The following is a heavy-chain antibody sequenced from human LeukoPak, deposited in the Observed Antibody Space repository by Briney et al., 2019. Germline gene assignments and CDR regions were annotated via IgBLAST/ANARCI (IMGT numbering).Heavy chain of an antibody. V-gene: IGHV3-7*01. Sequence: GGSLRLSCTVSGFAVSSNSMSWVRQAPGKGLEWVASIKQDESEKYYVDSVKGRFSISKDNAKNSLYLQMNSLRAEDTAVYYCARVRWDSNKAYFDYWGQGTLVTVSS. CDR3: ARVRWDSNKAYFDY. J-gene: IGHJ4*02. D-gene: IGHD1-26*01. CDR2: IKQDESEK. CDR1: GFAVSSNS.